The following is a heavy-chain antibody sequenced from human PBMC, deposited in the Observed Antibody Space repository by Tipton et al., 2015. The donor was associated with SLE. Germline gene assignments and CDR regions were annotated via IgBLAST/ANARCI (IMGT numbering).Heavy chain of an antibody. V-gene: IGHV4-59*11. J-gene: IGHJ3*01. CDR2: IHYTGRT. Sequence: TLSLTCNVSGGSISGHYWSWIRHAPGKRLERIGYIHYTGRTTYKPSLKSRATISIDTSKKNFSLRLSSVTAADTAVYYCASVPLLGDYVGAHFDFWGQGTMVTVSS. CDR1: GGSISGHY. D-gene: IGHD4-17*01. CDR3: ASVPLLGDYVGAHFDF.